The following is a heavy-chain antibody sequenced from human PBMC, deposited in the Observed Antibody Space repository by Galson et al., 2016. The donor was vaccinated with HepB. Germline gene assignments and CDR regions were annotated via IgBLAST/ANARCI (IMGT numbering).Heavy chain of an antibody. CDR2: ISYTGST. CDR1: GGSINNSS. Sequence: ETLSLTCSVSGGSINNSSWSWIRQPPGKGLEWIGYISYTGSTNYNPSLKSRVTISVATSKNQFSLNLNSVTAADTAIYFCARGGGVRFSEWLSRPYYFDDWGQGTLVTVSS. J-gene: IGHJ4*02. D-gene: IGHD3-3*01. CDR3: ARGGGVRFSEWLSRPYYFDD. V-gene: IGHV4-59*01.